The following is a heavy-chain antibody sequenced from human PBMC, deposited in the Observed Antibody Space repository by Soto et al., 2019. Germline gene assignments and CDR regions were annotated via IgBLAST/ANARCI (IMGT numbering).Heavy chain of an antibody. D-gene: IGHD2-15*01. Sequence: SETLSLTCTVSGGSISSSSYYWGWIRQPPGKGLEWIGYIYHSGITYYNPSLKSRVTISVDTSKNQFSLKLSSVTAADTAVYYCARRYCSSSSCYLDYWGQGTLVTVSS. CDR3: ARRYCSSSSCYLDY. J-gene: IGHJ4*02. V-gene: IGHV4-39*01. CDR1: GGSISSSSYY. CDR2: IYHSGIT.